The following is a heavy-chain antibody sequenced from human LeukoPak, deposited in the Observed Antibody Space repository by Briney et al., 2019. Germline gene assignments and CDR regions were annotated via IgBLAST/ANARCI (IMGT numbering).Heavy chain of an antibody. J-gene: IGHJ4*02. CDR3: AKARITILLDY. V-gene: IGHV3-23*01. CDR1: GFTFDDYG. CDR2: ISGSGGST. D-gene: IGHD3-9*01. Sequence: PGGSLRLSCAASGFTFDDYGMSWVRQAPGKGLEWVSTISGSGGSTYYTDSVKGRFTISRDNSKNTLYLLMNSLRAEDTAVYYCAKARITILLDYWGQGTLVTVSS.